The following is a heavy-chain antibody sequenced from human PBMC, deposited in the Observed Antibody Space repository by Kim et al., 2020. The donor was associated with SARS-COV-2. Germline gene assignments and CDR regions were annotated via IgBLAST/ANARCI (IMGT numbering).Heavy chain of an antibody. CDR1: GFSFSTYG. Sequence: GGSLRLSCVASGFSFSTYGMHWVRQAPGKGLQWIAFISFDGSYSYYRESVKGRFTASRDNSQNTLFLKMDGLKTEDTGTYYCASNFCPSASCPLHHWGQGASVSVSS. CDR2: ISFDGSYS. V-gene: IGHV3-30*03. D-gene: IGHD3-3*01. CDR3: ASNFCPSASCPLHH. J-gene: IGHJ4*02.